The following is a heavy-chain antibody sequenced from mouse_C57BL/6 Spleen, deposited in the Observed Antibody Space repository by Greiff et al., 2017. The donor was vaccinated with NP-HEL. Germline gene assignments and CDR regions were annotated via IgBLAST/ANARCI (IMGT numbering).Heavy chain of an antibody. V-gene: IGHV1-78*01. CDR1: GYTFTDHT. D-gene: IGHD1-1*01. CDR2: IYPRDGST. Sequence: VQLQQSDAELVKPGASVKLSCKVSGYTFTDHTIHWMKQRPEQGLEWIGYIYPRDGSTKYNEKFKGKATLTADKSSSTAYMQLNSLTSEDSAVYFCASPFYYGSSFAWFAYWGQGTLVTVSA. J-gene: IGHJ3*01. CDR3: ASPFYYGSSFAWFAY.